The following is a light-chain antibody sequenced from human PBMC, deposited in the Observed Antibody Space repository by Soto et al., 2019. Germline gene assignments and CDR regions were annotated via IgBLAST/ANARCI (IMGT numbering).Light chain of an antibody. CDR1: SSNIGAGYD. Sequence: QSVLTQPPSVSGAPGQRVTISCTGSSSNIGAGYDGHWYQQLPETAPQLLIYGNSKRPSGVPDRFSGSKSGTSASLAITGLQAEDEADYYCQSYDSSLSVVFGGGTKVTVL. CDR2: GNS. V-gene: IGLV1-40*01. CDR3: QSYDSSLSVV. J-gene: IGLJ2*01.